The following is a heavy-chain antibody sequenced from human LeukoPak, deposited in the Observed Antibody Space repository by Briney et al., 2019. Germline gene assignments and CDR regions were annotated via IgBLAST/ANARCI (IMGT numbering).Heavy chain of an antibody. Sequence: GGSLRLSCVASGFNFRDYYMGWIRQAPGKGLEWVSYSSSSGSTIYYAASVKGRFTISRDNAKNSLYLQMNSLRTEDTAVYSCAGYYYDSSGYYYFDYWGQGTLVTVSS. CDR3: AGYYYDSSGYYYFDY. D-gene: IGHD3-22*01. CDR1: GFNFRDYY. CDR2: SSSSGSTI. J-gene: IGHJ4*02. V-gene: IGHV3-11*01.